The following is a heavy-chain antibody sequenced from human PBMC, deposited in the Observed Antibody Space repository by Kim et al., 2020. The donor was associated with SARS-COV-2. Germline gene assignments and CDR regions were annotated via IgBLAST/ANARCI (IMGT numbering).Heavy chain of an antibody. CDR2: IYYSGST. CDR3: ARHSGQGGSYIH. V-gene: IGHV4-39*01. D-gene: IGHD1-26*01. Sequence: SETLSLTCTVSGGSISSSSYYWGWIRQPPGKGLEWIGSIYYSGSTYYNPSLKSRVTISVDTSKNQFSLKLSSVTAADTAVYYCARHSGQGGSYIHWGQGTLVTVSS. CDR1: GGSISSSSYY. J-gene: IGHJ4*02.